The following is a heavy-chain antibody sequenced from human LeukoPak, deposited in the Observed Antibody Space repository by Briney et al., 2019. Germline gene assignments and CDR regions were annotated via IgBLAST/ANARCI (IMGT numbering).Heavy chain of an antibody. CDR2: INPSGGGT. CDR3: ARGYDYVWGSYRVGFDY. CDR1: GYTFTNFY. D-gene: IGHD3-16*02. V-gene: IGHV1-46*01. J-gene: IGHJ4*02. Sequence: ASVKVSCKASGYTFTNFYMHWVRQAPGHGLEWMGVINPSGGGTTYPQRFQGRVTMTRDTSTSTVYMELSSLRSEDTAVYYRARGYDYVWGSYRVGFDYWGQGTLVTVSS.